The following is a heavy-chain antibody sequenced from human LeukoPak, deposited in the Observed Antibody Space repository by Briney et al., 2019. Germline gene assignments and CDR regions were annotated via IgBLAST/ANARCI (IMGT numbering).Heavy chain of an antibody. J-gene: IGHJ4*02. Sequence: GGSLRLSCAASGSTFSSYSMNWVRQAPGKGLEWVSSISSSSSYIYYADSVKGRFTISRDNAKNSLYLQMNSLRAEDTAVYYCARGVSRYSGYDLAYWGQGTLVTVSS. D-gene: IGHD5-12*01. V-gene: IGHV3-21*01. CDR1: GSTFSSYS. CDR2: ISSSSSYI. CDR3: ARGVSRYSGYDLAY.